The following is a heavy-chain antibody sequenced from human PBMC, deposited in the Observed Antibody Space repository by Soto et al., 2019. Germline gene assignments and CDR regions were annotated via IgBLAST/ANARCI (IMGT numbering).Heavy chain of an antibody. Sequence: QIQLVQSGAEVKKAGASVKVSCKASGYAFNKHGISWVRQAPGQGLEWMGWISTDSDRADYAQKFQGRLTMTTDTSTTTAYMDLRSLRSDDTAIYFFVRDRDRSSFSCLDSFDIWGQGTMVSVSS. CDR3: VRDRDRSSFSCLDSFDI. CDR1: GYAFNKHG. D-gene: IGHD2-2*01. J-gene: IGHJ3*02. V-gene: IGHV1-18*01. CDR2: ISTDSDRA.